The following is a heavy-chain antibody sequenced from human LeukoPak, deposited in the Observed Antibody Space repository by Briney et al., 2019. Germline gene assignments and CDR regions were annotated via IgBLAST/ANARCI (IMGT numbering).Heavy chain of an antibody. CDR2: FYTSENS. CDR1: GASISNYH. J-gene: IGHJ4*02. D-gene: IGHD3-16*01. Sequence: SETLSLTRSVSGASISNYHWSWIRQPAGKGLEWIGRFYTSENSNYNPSLKSRVSMSVDPSKNQFSMKLSSVTAADTAVYFCARDRGGARVGQHFDYWGQGTLVTVSS. V-gene: IGHV4-4*07. CDR3: ARDRGGARVGQHFDY.